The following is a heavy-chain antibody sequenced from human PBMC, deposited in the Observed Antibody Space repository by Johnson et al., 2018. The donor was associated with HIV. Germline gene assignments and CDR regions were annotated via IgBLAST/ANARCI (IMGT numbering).Heavy chain of an antibody. J-gene: IGHJ3*02. Sequence: QVQLVESGGGLVKPGGSLRLSCVASGFTFSRFGMHWVRQAPGTGLEWVAVISYDGSNKYYADSVKGRFTISRDNSENTLYLQMNSLRAEDTAVYYCAKATTGSDAFDIWGQGTMVTVSS. CDR3: AKATTGSDAFDI. CDR2: ISYDGSNK. V-gene: IGHV3-30*18. D-gene: IGHD1-1*01. CDR1: GFTFSRFG.